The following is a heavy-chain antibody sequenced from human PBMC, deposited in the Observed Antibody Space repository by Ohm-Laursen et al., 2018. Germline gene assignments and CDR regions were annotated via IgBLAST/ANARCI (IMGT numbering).Heavy chain of an antibody. D-gene: IGHD3-10*01. CDR2: ISYDGSNK. CDR1: GFTFSSYG. CDR3: AITGGFWNY. J-gene: IGHJ4*02. Sequence: SLRLSCAASGFTFSSYGMHWVRQAPGKGLEWVAVISYDGSNKYYADSVKGRFTTSRDNSKNTLYLQMNTLRADDTAVYYCAITGGFWNYWGQGTLVTVSS. V-gene: IGHV3-30*03.